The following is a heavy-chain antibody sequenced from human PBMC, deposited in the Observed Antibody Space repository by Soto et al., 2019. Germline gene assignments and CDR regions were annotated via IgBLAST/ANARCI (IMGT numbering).Heavy chain of an antibody. V-gene: IGHV1-3*01. CDR3: ARAPSWWYFDL. CDR1: GYPFTSYA. J-gene: IGHJ2*01. CDR2: INAGNGNT. Sequence: ASLKVSCKSSGYPFTSYAMHWVRQAPGQRLEWMGWINAGNGNTKYSQKFQGRVTITRDTSASTAYMELSSLRSEDTAVYYCARAPSWWYFDLWGRGTLVTVSS.